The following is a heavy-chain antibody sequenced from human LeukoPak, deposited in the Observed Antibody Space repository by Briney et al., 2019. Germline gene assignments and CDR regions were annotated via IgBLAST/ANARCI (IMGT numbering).Heavy chain of an antibody. CDR1: GFTFSSYS. D-gene: IGHD6-19*01. CDR2: ISSSSSCI. V-gene: IGHV3-21*01. Sequence: GGSLRLSCAASGFTFSSYSMNWVRQVPGKGLEWVSSISSSSSCIYYADSVKGRFTISRDNAKNSLYLQMNSLRAEDTAVYYCARDPSTIAVAGTYVYWGQGTLVTVSS. J-gene: IGHJ4*02. CDR3: ARDPSTIAVAGTYVY.